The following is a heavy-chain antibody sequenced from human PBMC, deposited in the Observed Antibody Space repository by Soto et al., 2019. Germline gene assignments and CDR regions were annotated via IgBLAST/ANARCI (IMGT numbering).Heavy chain of an antibody. D-gene: IGHD2-15*01. J-gene: IGHJ4*02. V-gene: IGHV4-31*02. Sequence: QVQLQESGPGLVKPSQTLFLTCSVSGGSISSGDYYWSWVRQHPGKGLEWIGYIFYSGSTSYNPSLKSRFTRSVETSKNQFSLKLSSVTAADTAVYYCARGGSGDIVVVAAIDYWRQGTLVTVSS. CDR3: ARGGSGDIVVVAAIDY. CDR1: GGSISSGDYY. CDR2: IFYSGST.